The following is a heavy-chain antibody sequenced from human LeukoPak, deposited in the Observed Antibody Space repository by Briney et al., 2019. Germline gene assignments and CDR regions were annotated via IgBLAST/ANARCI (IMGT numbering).Heavy chain of an antibody. CDR1: GFTFSSYA. CDR2: ISYDGSNK. Sequence: PGGSLRLSCAASGFTFSSYAMHWVRQAPGKGLEWAAVISYDGSNKYYADSVKGRFTITRDNSKNTLYLQMNSLRAEDTAVYYCAREDYFDYWGQGTLVTVSS. CDR3: AREDYFDY. V-gene: IGHV3-30*14. J-gene: IGHJ4*02.